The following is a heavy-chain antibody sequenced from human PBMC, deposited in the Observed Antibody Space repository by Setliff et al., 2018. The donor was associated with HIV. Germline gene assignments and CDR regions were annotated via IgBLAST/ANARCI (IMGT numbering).Heavy chain of an antibody. V-gene: IGHV4-38-2*01. CDR1: GYSISSDYC. CDR3: ARGSKGGSFDY. CDR2: INHSGST. Sequence: KPSETLSLTCGVSGYSISSDYCWDWIRQPPGKGLEWIGEINHSGSTNYNPSLKSRVTISVDMSKNQFSLKLSSVTAADTAVYYCARGSKGGSFDYWGQGTLVTVSS. D-gene: IGHD3-16*01. J-gene: IGHJ4*02.